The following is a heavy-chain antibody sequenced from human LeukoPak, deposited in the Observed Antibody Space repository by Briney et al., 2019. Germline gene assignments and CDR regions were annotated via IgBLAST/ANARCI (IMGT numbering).Heavy chain of an antibody. V-gene: IGHV3-21*01. CDR2: ISPSANYI. CDR1: GFTFSSYS. Sequence: GGSLRLSCVASGFTFSSYSMNWVRQAPGKGLEWVSSISPSANYIYYVDSLQGRFTISRDNAKNSLYLQMNSLRAEDTAVYYCARENTGGTALDYWGQGTLVTVSS. J-gene: IGHJ4*02. D-gene: IGHD2-8*02. CDR3: ARENTGGTALDY.